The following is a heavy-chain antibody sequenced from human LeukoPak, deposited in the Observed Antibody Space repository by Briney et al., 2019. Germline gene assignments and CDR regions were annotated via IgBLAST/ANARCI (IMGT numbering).Heavy chain of an antibody. CDR3: AKDLRGSSGTVDY. V-gene: IGHV3-30*18. D-gene: IGHD6-19*01. CDR1: GFTFSSYG. Sequence: GGSLRLSCAASGFTFSSYGMHWVGQAPGKGLQWVAVISYDGSNKYYADSVKGRFTISRDNSKNTLYLQMNSLRAEDTAVYYCAKDLRGSSGTVDYWAHGTLVTVSS. CDR2: ISYDGSNK. J-gene: IGHJ4*01.